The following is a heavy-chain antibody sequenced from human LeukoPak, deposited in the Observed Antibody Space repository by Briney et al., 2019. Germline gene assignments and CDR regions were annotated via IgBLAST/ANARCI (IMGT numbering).Heavy chain of an antibody. Sequence: GGPLRLSCAASGFTFNDYEFNWVRQAPGKGLEWVAYISQSGSTRRFTDSVKGRFTISRDNAKNSLYLQLSSLRVEDMGIYYCARDGETAAPWALDLWGQGTMVTVSS. J-gene: IGHJ3*01. CDR1: GFTFNDYE. CDR3: ARDGETAAPWALDL. CDR2: ISQSGSTR. D-gene: IGHD3-10*01. V-gene: IGHV3-48*03.